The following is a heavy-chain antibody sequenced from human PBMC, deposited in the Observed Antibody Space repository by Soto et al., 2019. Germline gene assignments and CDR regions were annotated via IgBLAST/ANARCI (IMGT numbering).Heavy chain of an antibody. CDR1: ESSFKSVL. CDR2: MNPDGSER. V-gene: IGHV3-7*01. CDR3: ARLGMAGPWNWFDP. Sequence: GGSLRLSCEASESSFKSVLMSWVRQAPGKGLEWVAHMNPDGSERYYVDSVRGRFTISRDNGKNSLYLQMNTLGVEDTGIYYCARLGMAGPWNWFDPWGQGTLVTVPS. J-gene: IGHJ5*02. D-gene: IGHD6-19*01.